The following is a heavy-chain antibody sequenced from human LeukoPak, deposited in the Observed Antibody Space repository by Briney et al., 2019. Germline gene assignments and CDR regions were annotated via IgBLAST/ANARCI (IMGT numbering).Heavy chain of an antibody. J-gene: IGHJ4*02. V-gene: IGHV3-30*03. D-gene: IGHD5-18*01. CDR2: ISYDGSNK. CDR3: ASDTAMVYY. Sequence: GGSLRLSCAASGFTFSSYGTHWVRQAPGKGLEWVAVISYDGSNKYYADSVKGRFTISRDNSKNTLYLQMNSLRAEDTAVYYCASDTAMVYYWGQGTLVTVSS. CDR1: GFTFSSYG.